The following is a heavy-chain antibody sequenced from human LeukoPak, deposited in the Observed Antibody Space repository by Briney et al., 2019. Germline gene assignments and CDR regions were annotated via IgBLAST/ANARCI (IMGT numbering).Heavy chain of an antibody. CDR1: GGSFSGYY. V-gene: IGHV4-34*01. J-gene: IGHJ4*02. CDR3: ARKRITIFGMVIRRYFDY. CDR2: INHSGST. Sequence: PSETLSLTCAVYGGSFSGYYWSWIRQPPGKGVEWIGEINHSGSTNYNPSLKSRVTISVDTSKNQFSLKLSSVTAADTAVYYCARKRITIFGMVIRRYFDYWGQGTLVTVSS. D-gene: IGHD3-3*01.